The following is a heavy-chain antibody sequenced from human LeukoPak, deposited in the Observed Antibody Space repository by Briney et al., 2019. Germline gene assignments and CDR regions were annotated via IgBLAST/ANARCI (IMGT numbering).Heavy chain of an antibody. J-gene: IGHJ4*02. CDR3: ARTAGVAVAGSRQYFDY. CDR2: FYYSGST. CDR1: GGLISSSSYY. Sequence: LETLSLTCTVSGGLISSSSYYWGWIRQPPEKGLEWIGSFYYSGSTYYHPSLKSRVTISVDTSKNQFSLNLSSVTAADTAVYYCARTAGVAVAGSRQYFDYWGQGTPVTVSS. V-gene: IGHV4-39*01. D-gene: IGHD6-19*01.